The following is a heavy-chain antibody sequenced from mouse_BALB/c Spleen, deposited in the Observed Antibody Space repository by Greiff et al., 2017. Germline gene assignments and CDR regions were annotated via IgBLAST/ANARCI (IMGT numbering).Heavy chain of an antibody. Sequence: EVQLQQSGAELVRSGASVKLSCTASGFNIKDYYMHWVKQRPEQGLEWIGWIDPENGDTEYAPKFQGKATMTADTSSNTAYLQLSSLTSEDTAVYYCNACGTSYFDYWGQGTTLTVSS. CDR1: GFNIKDYY. CDR2: IDPENGDT. CDR3: NACGTSYFDY. D-gene: IGHD4-1*01. J-gene: IGHJ2*01. V-gene: IGHV14-4*02.